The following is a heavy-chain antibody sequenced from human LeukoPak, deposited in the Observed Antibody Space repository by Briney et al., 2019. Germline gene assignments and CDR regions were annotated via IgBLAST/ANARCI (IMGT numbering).Heavy chain of an antibody. D-gene: IGHD3-22*01. J-gene: IGHJ3*02. CDR2: ISSSSSTI. CDR1: GFTFSSYS. V-gene: IGHV3-48*01. CDR3: ARDFGSSGSLDALDI. Sequence: GGSLRLSCAASGFTFSSYSMNWVRQTPGKGLEWVSYISSSSSTIYYADSVKGRFTISRDNAKNSLYLQMNSLRAEDTAVYYCARDFGSSGSLDALDIWGQGTMVTVPS.